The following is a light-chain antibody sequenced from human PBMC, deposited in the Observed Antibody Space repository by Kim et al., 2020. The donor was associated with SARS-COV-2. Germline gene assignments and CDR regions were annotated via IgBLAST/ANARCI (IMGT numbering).Light chain of an antibody. CDR3: QQLNDWPYT. CDR2: RAS. V-gene: IGKV3-15*01. J-gene: IGKJ2*01. Sequence: SVSPGERATLSWRACQGVSDKLNLYQQKPGQAPKPLIYRASARAAGVPAGFSGSGSGTDFTLTIRSLQSEDSSVYYCQQLNDWPYTFGQGTKLEI. CDR1: QGVSDK.